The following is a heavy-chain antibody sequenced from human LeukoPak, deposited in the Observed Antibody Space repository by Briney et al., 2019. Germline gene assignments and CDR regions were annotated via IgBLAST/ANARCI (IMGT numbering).Heavy chain of an antibody. V-gene: IGHV3-30*19. D-gene: IGHD3-9*01. CDR3: ARERPSLTRTAGYFDY. CDR2: ISYDGSNK. CDR1: GFIFSNYG. J-gene: IGHJ4*02. Sequence: GGSLRLSCAASGFIFSNYGMHWVRQAPGKGLEWVTLISYDGSNKYYADYVKGRFTISRDNSKNTLYLQMNSLRAEDTAVYYCARERPSLTRTAGYFDYWGQGTLVTVSS.